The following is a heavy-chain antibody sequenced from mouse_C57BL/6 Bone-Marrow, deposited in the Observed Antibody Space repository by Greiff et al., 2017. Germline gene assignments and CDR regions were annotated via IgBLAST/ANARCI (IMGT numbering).Heavy chain of an antibody. CDR3: ARRSNWYFDV. CDR1: GYTFTSYW. Sequence: QVHVKQPGAELVKPGASVKLSCKASGYTFTSYWMHWVKQKPGQGLEWIGMIHPNSGSTNYNEKFKSKATLTVDKSSSTAYMQLSSLTSEDSAVYYCARRSNWYFDVWGTGTTVTVSS. J-gene: IGHJ1*03. V-gene: IGHV1-64*01. CDR2: IHPNSGST. D-gene: IGHD5-1*01.